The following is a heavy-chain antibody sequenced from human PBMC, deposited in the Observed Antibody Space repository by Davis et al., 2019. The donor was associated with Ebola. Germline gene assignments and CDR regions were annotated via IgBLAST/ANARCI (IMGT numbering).Heavy chain of an antibody. CDR3: ASPGYYYGMDV. V-gene: IGHV1-3*01. CDR1: GYTFTDNA. J-gene: IGHJ6*02. Sequence: ASVKVSCKASGYTFTDNAIHWVRQAPDQGLEWMRWINPGTGTTKYSQKFQGRVTRTRNTSISTAYMELSSLRSEDTAVYYCASPGYYYGMDVWGQGTTVTVSS. CDR2: INPGTGTT.